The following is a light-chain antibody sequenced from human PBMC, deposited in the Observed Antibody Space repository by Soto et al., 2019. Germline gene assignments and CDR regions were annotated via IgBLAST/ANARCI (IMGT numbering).Light chain of an antibody. CDR2: DAS. Sequence: EIVLTQSPATLSLSPGERATLSCWASQTVSSYLAWYQQKPGQAPRLLVYDASDRATGIPARFSGSGSGTDFTLTISSLEPEDFAVYYCQQRRTFGQGTRLEIK. CDR1: QTVSSY. J-gene: IGKJ5*01. V-gene: IGKV3-11*01. CDR3: QQRRT.